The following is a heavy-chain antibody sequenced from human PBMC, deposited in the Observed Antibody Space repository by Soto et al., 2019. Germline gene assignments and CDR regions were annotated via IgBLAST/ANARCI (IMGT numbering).Heavy chain of an antibody. Sequence: QVQLVQSGAVMKKPGASVKVSCKASAYTFTSYYMHWVRQAPGQGLECMGIINPSGDTTRYAQRFQGRVIRTSDPSTSTASMELSSLRSEDTAVYYCARDRCTSPTCSLAHGMDVWCQGTTVTVSS. CDR1: AYTFTSYY. CDR3: ARDRCTSPTCSLAHGMDV. J-gene: IGHJ6*02. CDR2: INPSGDTT. D-gene: IGHD2-8*01. V-gene: IGHV1-46*01.